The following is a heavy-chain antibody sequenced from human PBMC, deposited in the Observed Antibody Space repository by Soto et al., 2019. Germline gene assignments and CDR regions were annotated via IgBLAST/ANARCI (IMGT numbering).Heavy chain of an antibody. V-gene: IGHV3-15*07. CDR2: IKSKTDGGTT. Sequence: PGGSLRLSCAASGFTFSNAWMNWVRQAPGKGLEWVGRIKSKTDGGTTDYAAPVKGRFTISRDDSKNTLYLQMNSLKTEDTAVYYCTTDSLSNWGFPQVQRNFDYWGQGTLVTVSS. CDR3: TTDSLSNWGFPQVQRNFDY. J-gene: IGHJ4*02. CDR1: GFTFSNAW. D-gene: IGHD7-27*01.